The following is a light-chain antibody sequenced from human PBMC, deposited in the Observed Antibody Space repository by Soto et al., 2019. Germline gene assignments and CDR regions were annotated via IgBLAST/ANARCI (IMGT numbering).Light chain of an antibody. V-gene: IGLV1-47*02. CDR2: SND. CDR3: ATWDDSLSGVV. J-gene: IGLJ2*01. Sequence: QLVLTQPPSASGTPGQRVSISCSGSSSNIETNDIFWHQQLPGSAPKLLIYSNDQRPSGVPDRFSASKSGTSASLAISGLRSEDEAEYFCATWDDSLSGVVFGGGTKLTVL. CDR1: SSNIETND.